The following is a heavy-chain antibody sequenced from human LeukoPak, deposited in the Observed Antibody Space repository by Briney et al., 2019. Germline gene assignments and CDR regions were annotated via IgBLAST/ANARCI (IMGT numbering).Heavy chain of an antibody. V-gene: IGHV4-59*01. J-gene: IGHJ6*02. D-gene: IGHD4-17*01. Sequence: PSETLSLTCTVSGGSISSYYWSWIRQPPGKGLEWIGYIYYSGSTNYNPSLKSRVTISVDTSKNQFSLKLSSVTAADTAVYYCARVNYGDYYYGMDVWGQGTTVTGSS. CDR3: ARVNYGDYYYGMDV. CDR1: GGSISSYY. CDR2: IYYSGST.